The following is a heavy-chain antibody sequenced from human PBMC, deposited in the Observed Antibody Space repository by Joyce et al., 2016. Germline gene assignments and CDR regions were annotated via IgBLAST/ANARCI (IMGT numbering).Heavy chain of an antibody. V-gene: IGHV3-48*01. CDR2: ISSSSSTI. CDR3: AKADYGDKIDAFDI. D-gene: IGHD4-17*01. J-gene: IGHJ3*02. CDR1: GFTFSSYS. Sequence: EVQLVESGGGLVQPGGSLRLSCAASGFTFSSYSMNWVRQAPGKGVEWVSDISSSSSTIYYADSVKGRFTISRDNAKNSLYLQMNSLRAEDTAVYYCAKADYGDKIDAFDIWGQGTMVTVSS.